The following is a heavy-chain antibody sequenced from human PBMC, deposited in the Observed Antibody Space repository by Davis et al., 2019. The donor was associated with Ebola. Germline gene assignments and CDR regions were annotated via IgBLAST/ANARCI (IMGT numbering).Heavy chain of an antibody. CDR2: ISGSGGST. D-gene: IGHD3-10*01. CDR3: AKHLWHYGSGSSFSDLDS. V-gene: IGHV3-23*01. Sequence: GESLKISCAASGFIFSQYAMSWVRQAPGKGLEWVSAISGSGGSTYYADSVKGRFTISRDNSKNTLYLQMNGLRGEDTAVYYCAKHLWHYGSGSSFSDLDSWGQGTLVTVSS. J-gene: IGHJ4*02. CDR1: GFIFSQYA.